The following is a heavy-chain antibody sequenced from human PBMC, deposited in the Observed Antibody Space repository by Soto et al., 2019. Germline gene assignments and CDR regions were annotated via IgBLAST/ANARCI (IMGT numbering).Heavy chain of an antibody. J-gene: IGHJ3*02. CDR2: IYYSGST. CDR3: ARDSGDYRLNDAFDI. CDR1: GGSISSYY. D-gene: IGHD4-17*01. Sequence: SETLSLTCTVSGGSISSYYWSWIRQPPGKGLEWIGYIYYSGSTNYNPSLKSRVTISVDTSKNQFSLKLSSVTAADTAVYYCARDSGDYRLNDAFDIWGRGTMVTVSS. V-gene: IGHV4-59*01.